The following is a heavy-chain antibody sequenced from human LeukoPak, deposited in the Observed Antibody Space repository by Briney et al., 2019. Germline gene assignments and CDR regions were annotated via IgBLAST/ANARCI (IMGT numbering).Heavy chain of an antibody. Sequence: GGSLRLSCATSEFTFSAYAMNWVRQAPGKGLEWVSGISGSGGSTNYADSVRGRFTISRDSSKNTLYLQMNSLRAEDTAVYYCAKAHYDFWSGYYFDYWGQGTLVTVSS. CDR3: AKAHYDFWSGYYFDY. D-gene: IGHD3-3*01. V-gene: IGHV3-23*01. J-gene: IGHJ4*02. CDR2: ISGSGGST. CDR1: EFTFSAYA.